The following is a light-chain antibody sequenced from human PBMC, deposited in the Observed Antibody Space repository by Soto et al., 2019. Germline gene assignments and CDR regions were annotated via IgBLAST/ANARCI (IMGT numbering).Light chain of an antibody. J-gene: IGKJ5*01. V-gene: IGKV2-28*01. Sequence: IVMTQSPPSLPVTPGEPASISCRSTQSLMHSNGYDSLAWYLQKPGQSPQLLIYLGSNRASGVPDRFSGSGSGTDFTLKISRLEAEDVGVYYCMQALHTPYTFGKGTRLEIK. CDR3: MQALHTPYT. CDR1: QSLMHSNGYDS. CDR2: LGS.